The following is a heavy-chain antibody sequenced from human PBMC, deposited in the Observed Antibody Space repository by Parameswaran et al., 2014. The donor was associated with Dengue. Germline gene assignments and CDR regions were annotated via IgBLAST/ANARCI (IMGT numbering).Heavy chain of an antibody. D-gene: IGHD2-15*01. V-gene: IGHV1-46*01. CDR3: ARCRRNCSGGSCESARYYYYYMDV. J-gene: IGHJ6*03. CDR2: INPSGGST. Sequence: WVRQAPGQGLEWMGIINPSGGSTSCAQKFQGRVTMTRDTSTNTVYMELSSLRSEDTAVYYCARCRRNCSGGSCESARYYYYYMDVWGKGTTVTVSS.